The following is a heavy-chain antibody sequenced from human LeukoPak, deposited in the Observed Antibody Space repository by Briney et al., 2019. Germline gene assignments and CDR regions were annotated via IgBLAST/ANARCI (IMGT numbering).Heavy chain of an antibody. CDR3: AAETIAARPYSNY. J-gene: IGHJ4*02. CDR1: GFTFTSSA. Sequence: EASVKVSCKASGFTFTSSAMQWVRRARGQRLEWIGWIVVGSGNTNYAQKFQERVTITRDMSTSTAYMELSSLRSEDTAVYYCAAETIAARPYSNYWGQGTLVTVSS. D-gene: IGHD6-6*01. CDR2: IVVGSGNT. V-gene: IGHV1-58*02.